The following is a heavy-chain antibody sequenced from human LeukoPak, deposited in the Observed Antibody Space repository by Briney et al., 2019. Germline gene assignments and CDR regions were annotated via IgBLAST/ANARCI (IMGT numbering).Heavy chain of an antibody. V-gene: IGHV4-34*01. J-gene: IGHJ6*03. CDR3: ARGMAGDFYYYYYYMDV. CDR2: INHSGST. Sequence: PSETLSLTCAVYGGSFSGYYWSWIRQPPGKGLEWIGEINHSGSTNYNPSLKSRVPISVDTSKNQFSLKLSSVTAADTAVYYCARGMAGDFYYYYYYMDVWGKGTTVTVSS. CDR1: GGSFSGYY. D-gene: IGHD6-19*01.